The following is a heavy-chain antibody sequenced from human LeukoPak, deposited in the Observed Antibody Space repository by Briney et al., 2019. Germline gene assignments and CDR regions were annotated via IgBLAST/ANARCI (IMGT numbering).Heavy chain of an antibody. CDR2: ISWNSGSI. CDR1: GFTFEDYA. CDR3: AKDLGVGLNPFDI. V-gene: IGHV3-9*01. J-gene: IGHJ3*02. Sequence: PGASLRLSCAASGFTFEDYAMHSVRHAPGKGLGWHSGISWNSGSIHYADSVKGRFTISRDNAKNSLYLQMNSLRAEDTALYYCAKDLGVGLNPFDIWGQGTMVTVSS. D-gene: IGHD4/OR15-4a*01.